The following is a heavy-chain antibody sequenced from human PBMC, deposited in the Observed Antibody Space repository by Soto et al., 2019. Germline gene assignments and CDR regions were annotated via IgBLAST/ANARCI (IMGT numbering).Heavy chain of an antibody. CDR2: IYYSGST. Sequence: SETLSLTCTVSGGSISSSSYYWGWIRQPPGKGLEWIGSIYYSGSTYYNPSLKSRVTISVDTSKKQFSLKLSSVTAADTAVFYCVRVTYYYDSSGYYGGSFDYWGQGTLVTVS. CDR1: GGSISSSSYY. V-gene: IGHV4-39*07. J-gene: IGHJ4*02. D-gene: IGHD3-22*01. CDR3: VRVTYYYDSSGYYGGSFDY.